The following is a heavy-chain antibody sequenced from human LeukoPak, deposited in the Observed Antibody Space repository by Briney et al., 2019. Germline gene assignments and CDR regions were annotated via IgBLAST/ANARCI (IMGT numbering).Heavy chain of an antibody. V-gene: IGHV4-59*08. CDR3: ARQGPLTAAVTTRTNPFDY. CDR1: GGSISSSY. CDR2: IYYSGST. Sequence: SETLSLTCTVSGGSISSSYWSWIRQPPGKGLEWIGYIYYSGSTNYNPSLKSRVTISVDTSKNQFSLKLNSVTAADTAVYYCARQGPLTAAVTTRTNPFDYWGQGTLVTVSS. J-gene: IGHJ4*02. D-gene: IGHD4-11*01.